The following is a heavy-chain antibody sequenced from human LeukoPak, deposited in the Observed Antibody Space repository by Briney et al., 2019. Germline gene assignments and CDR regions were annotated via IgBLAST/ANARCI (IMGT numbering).Heavy chain of an antibody. J-gene: IGHJ5*02. Sequence: GASVKVSCKASGGTFSSYAISWVRQAPGQGPEWMGRIIPIFGTANYAQKFQGRVTITTDESTSTAYMELSSLRSEDTAVYYCARGENRGYCSGGSCYLNWFDPWGQGTLVTVSS. CDR2: IIPIFGTA. CDR3: ARGENRGYCSGGSCYLNWFDP. CDR1: GGTFSSYA. V-gene: IGHV1-69*05. D-gene: IGHD2-15*01.